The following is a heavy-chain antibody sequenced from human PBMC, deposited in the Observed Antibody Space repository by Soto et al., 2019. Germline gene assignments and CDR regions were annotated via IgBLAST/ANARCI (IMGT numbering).Heavy chain of an antibody. D-gene: IGHD6-19*01. CDR1: GASVSSGSFY. CDR2: IYNNETY. Sequence: SETLSLTCSVSGASVSSGSFYWSWIRQPPGKGLEWIGFIYNNETYNYNPSLKSRVTLSVDTSKHQFSLKLSSVTAADTAVYYCARVPLRYSSSHNFDSWGQGALVTVSS. J-gene: IGHJ4*02. CDR3: ARVPLRYSSSHNFDS. V-gene: IGHV4-61*01.